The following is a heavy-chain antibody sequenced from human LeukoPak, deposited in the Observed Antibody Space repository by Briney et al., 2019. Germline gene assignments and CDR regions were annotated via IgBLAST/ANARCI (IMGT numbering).Heavy chain of an antibody. V-gene: IGHV1-24*01. CDR3: ATIGQNFPSLDY. CDR2: FDPEDGET. J-gene: IGHJ4*02. Sequence: GASVTVSCKVSGYTLTELSMHWVRQAPGKGLEWMGGFDPEDGETIYAQKFQGRVTMTEDTSTDTAYMELSSLRSEDTAVYYCATIGQNFPSLDYWGQGTLVTVSS. CDR1: GYTLTELS.